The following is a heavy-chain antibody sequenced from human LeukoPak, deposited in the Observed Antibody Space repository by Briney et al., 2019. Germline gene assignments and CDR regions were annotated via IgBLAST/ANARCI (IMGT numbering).Heavy chain of an antibody. D-gene: IGHD6-19*01. CDR1: GGSISSYY. CDR3: ARQQGEAVAGRYNFYYMDV. J-gene: IGHJ6*03. V-gene: IGHV4-59*08. CDR2: IYYSGRT. Sequence: PSETLSLTCTVSGGSISSYYWSWIRQPPGKGLEWIGYIYYSGRTNYNPSLKSRVTISVDTSKNQFSLKLSPVTAADTAVYYCARQQGEAVAGRYNFYYMDVWGKGSTVPVSS.